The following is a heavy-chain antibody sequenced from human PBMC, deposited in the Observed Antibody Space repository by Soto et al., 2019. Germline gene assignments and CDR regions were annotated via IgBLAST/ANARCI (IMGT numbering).Heavy chain of an antibody. D-gene: IGHD2-21*01. CDR3: VRGGIVDY. CDR1: GGSFSGYY. V-gene: IGHV4-34*01. CDR2: INHSGST. J-gene: IGHJ4*02. Sequence: QVQLQQWGAGLLKPSETLSLTCAVYGGSFSGYYWSWIRQPPGKGLEWIGEINHSGSTNYNPSLKSRVTISVDTSKNPFDLKLSSVTAAYTAVYYCVRGGIVDYWGQGTLVTVSS.